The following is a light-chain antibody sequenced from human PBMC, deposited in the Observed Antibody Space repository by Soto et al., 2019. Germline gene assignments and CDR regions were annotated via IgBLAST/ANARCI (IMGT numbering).Light chain of an antibody. CDR1: SSDVGGFNS. Sequence: LTQPRSVSGSPGQSVTISCTGTSSDVGGFNSVSWYQQHPGKAPKLMIYDVNKRPSGVPDRFSGSKSGSTASLTISGLQAEDEADYYCCSYAGSYSYAFATGTKVTVL. J-gene: IGLJ1*01. CDR3: CSYAGSYSYA. CDR2: DVN. V-gene: IGLV2-11*01.